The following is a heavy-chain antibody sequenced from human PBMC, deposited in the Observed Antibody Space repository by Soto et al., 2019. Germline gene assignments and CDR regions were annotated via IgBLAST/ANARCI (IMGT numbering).Heavy chain of an antibody. Sequence: PGGSLRLSCAASGFTFSSFAMHWVRQAPGKGLEWVAVISYDGSNKYYADSVKGRFTISRDNSKNTLYLQMNSLRAEDTAVYYCARETAVTSLAFDYWGQGTLVTVSS. D-gene: IGHD4-17*01. J-gene: IGHJ4*02. CDR2: ISYDGSNK. V-gene: IGHV3-30-3*01. CDR3: ARETAVTSLAFDY. CDR1: GFTFSSFA.